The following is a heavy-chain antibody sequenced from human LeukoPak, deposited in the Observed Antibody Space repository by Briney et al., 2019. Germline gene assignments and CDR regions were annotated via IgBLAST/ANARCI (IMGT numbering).Heavy chain of an antibody. J-gene: IGHJ6*02. V-gene: IGHV1-69*04. CDR1: GGTFSSYA. CDR3: ARDPTNDILTGYYGPLGYYGMDA. Sequence: SVKVSCKASGGTFSSYAISWVRQAPGQGLEWMGRIIPILGIANYAQKFQGRVTITADKSTSTAYMELSSLRSEDTAVYYCARDPTNDILTGYYGPLGYYGMDAWGQGTTVTVSS. D-gene: IGHD3-9*01. CDR2: IIPILGIA.